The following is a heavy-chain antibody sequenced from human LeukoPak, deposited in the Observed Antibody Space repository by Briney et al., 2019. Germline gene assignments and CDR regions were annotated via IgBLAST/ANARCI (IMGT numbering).Heavy chain of an antibody. V-gene: IGHV3-23*01. CDR2: ISGSGGYT. D-gene: IGHD3-22*01. Sequence: GGSLRLSCAASGFTFSSYAMSWVRQAPGKGLEWVSAISGSGGYTYYADSVKGRFTISRDNSKNTLFLRMNSLRAEDTAVYFCAKQSLYDSSGHFHYWGQGTLVTVSS. CDR1: GFTFSSYA. CDR3: AKQSLYDSSGHFHY. J-gene: IGHJ4*02.